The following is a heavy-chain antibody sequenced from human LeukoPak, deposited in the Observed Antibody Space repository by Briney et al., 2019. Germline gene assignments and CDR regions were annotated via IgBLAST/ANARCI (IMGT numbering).Heavy chain of an antibody. CDR2: ISGSGGST. J-gene: IGHJ3*02. CDR1: GFTFSSYA. D-gene: IGHD2-2*01. V-gene: IGHV3-23*01. CDR3: ARDAPPLYCSSTSCFGDAFDI. Sequence: PGGSLRLSCAASGFTFSSYAMSWVRQAPGKGLEWVSAISGSGGSTYYADSVKGRFTISRDNAKNSLYLQMNSLRAEDTAVYYCARDAPPLYCSSTSCFGDAFDIWGQGTMVTVSS.